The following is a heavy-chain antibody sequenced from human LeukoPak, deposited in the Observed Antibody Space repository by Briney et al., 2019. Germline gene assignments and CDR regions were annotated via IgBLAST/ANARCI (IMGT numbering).Heavy chain of an antibody. CDR1: GYTFTSYD. Sequence: ASVKVSCKASGYTFTSYDINWVRQATGPALEWLGWMNPNCGNTGYAQKVKGKVTITRNTSIRTAYMELSSLRSEDTAVYYCARVGGAAAGRGRGYYYYYMDVWGKGTTVTVSS. CDR2: MNPNCGNT. J-gene: IGHJ6*03. CDR3: ARVGGAAAGRGRGYYYYYMDV. D-gene: IGHD6-13*01. V-gene: IGHV1-8*03.